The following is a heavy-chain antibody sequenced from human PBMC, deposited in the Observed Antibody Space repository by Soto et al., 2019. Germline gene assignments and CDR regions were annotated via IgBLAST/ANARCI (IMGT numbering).Heavy chain of an antibody. J-gene: IGHJ1*01. D-gene: IGHD6-19*01. Sequence: EVQLVESGGDLVQPGGSLRLSRAASGFTFSSYSMNWVRQAPGKGLEWVSYISSSSSTIYYADSVKGRFTISRDNAKNSLYLQMNSLRAEDTAVYYCARDEQWLAEGDFQHWGQGTLVTVSS. V-gene: IGHV3-48*01. CDR3: ARDEQWLAEGDFQH. CDR1: GFTFSSYS. CDR2: ISSSSSTI.